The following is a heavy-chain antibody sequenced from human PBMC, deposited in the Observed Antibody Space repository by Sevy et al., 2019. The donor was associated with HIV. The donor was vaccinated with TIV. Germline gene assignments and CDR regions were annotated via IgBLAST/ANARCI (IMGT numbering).Heavy chain of an antibody. CDR3: ARAATIFGVVIVGYFDY. D-gene: IGHD3-3*01. CDR2: IIPILGIA. Sequence: ASVKVSCKASGGTFSSYAISWVRQAPGQGLEWMGGIIPILGIANYAQKFQGRVTITADKSTSTAYMELSSLRSEDTAVYYCARAATIFGVVIVGYFDYWGQGTLVTVSS. J-gene: IGHJ4*02. V-gene: IGHV1-69*10. CDR1: GGTFSSYA.